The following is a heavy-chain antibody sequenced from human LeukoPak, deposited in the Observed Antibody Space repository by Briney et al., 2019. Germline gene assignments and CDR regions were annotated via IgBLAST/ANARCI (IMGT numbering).Heavy chain of an antibody. D-gene: IGHD4-17*01. J-gene: IGHJ4*02. CDR1: GGSISSYY. CDR3: ARVTGSIYGDPYYFDY. Sequence: PSETLSLTCAVYGGSISSYYWSWIRQPPGKGLEWIGYIYYSGSTNYNPSLKSRVTISVDTSKNQFSLKLSSVTAADTAVYYCARVTGSIYGDPYYFDYWGQGTLVTVSS. V-gene: IGHV4-59*01. CDR2: IYYSGST.